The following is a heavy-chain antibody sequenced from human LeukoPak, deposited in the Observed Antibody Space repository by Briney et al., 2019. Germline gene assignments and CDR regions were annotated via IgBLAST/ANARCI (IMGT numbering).Heavy chain of an antibody. D-gene: IGHD1-26*01. CDR2: INSDGSIT. CDR3: AREVGAIDF. J-gene: IGHJ4*02. Sequence: PGGSLRLSCAASGFSFSGYWMHWVRQIPGKGLVWVSHINSDGSITNYADSVKGRFTISRDNAENTLYLQMNSLRAEDTAVYYCAREVGAIDFWGQGTLVTVSS. CDR1: GFSFSGYW. V-gene: IGHV3-74*01.